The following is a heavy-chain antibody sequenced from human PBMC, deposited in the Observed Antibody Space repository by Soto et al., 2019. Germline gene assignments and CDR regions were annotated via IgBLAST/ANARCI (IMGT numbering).Heavy chain of an antibody. CDR2: MNPNTGVA. Sequence: QVQLVQSGAEVKKPGASVKVSCKASGYTFTGYDVNWVRQATGQGLEWVGWMNPNTGVAGFAQKFQGRVTWTGNTSITTAYTELSSLRSEDTAVDDGVRGLRRGYSVDWGQGTLVTVSS. CDR3: VRGLRRGYSVD. D-gene: IGHD2-2*03. J-gene: IGHJ4*02. CDR1: GYTFTGYD. V-gene: IGHV1-8*01.